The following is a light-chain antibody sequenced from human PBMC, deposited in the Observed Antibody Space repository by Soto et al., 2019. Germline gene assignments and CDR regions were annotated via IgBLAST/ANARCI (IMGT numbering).Light chain of an antibody. CDR1: ETVSEDQ. CDR2: AVS. J-gene: IGKJ1*01. CDR3: QQYGSSRWT. Sequence: EILLTQSPGTLSLSPGQRATLSCRTRETVSEDQLAWYQQKPGQAPRLVIFAVSIRAPGIPDRFSGSGSGTDLTLTINRLEREDCEVYDCQQYGSSRWTFGQGTKVDIK. V-gene: IGKV3-20*01.